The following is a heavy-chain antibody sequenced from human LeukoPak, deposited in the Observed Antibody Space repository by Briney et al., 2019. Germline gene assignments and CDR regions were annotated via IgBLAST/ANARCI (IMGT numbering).Heavy chain of an antibody. Sequence: GGSLRLSCVASGFTFSSYAMSWVRQAPGKGLEWVSTISGSGGSTYYADSVKGRFTISRDNSKNTLYLQLNSLRAEDTAVYYCAKHGTSGYYYFDYWGQGTLVTVSS. D-gene: IGHD3-22*01. CDR2: ISGSGGST. J-gene: IGHJ4*02. CDR1: GFTFSSYA. V-gene: IGHV3-23*01. CDR3: AKHGTSGYYYFDY.